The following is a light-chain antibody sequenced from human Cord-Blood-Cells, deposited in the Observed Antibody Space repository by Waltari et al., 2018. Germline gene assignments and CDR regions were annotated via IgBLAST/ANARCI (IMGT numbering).Light chain of an antibody. CDR1: QSFSSY. J-gene: IGKJ1*01. Sequence: EIVLPQSPPTLSLSPGERATLPCRASQSFSSYLAWYQQKPGQAPRLIIYDASNRATGIPARFSGSGSGTDFTLTISSLEPEDFAVYYCQQRSNWPPWTFGQGTKVEIK. V-gene: IGKV3-11*01. CDR3: QQRSNWPPWT. CDR2: DAS.